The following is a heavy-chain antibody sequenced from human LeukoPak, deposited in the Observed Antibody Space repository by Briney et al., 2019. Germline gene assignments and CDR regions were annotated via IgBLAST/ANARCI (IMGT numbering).Heavy chain of an antibody. CDR1: GGTFSSYA. D-gene: IGHD6-19*01. V-gene: IGHV1-69*04. Sequence: GASVKVSCKASGGTFSSYAISWVRQAPGQGLEWMGRIIPILGMANYAQKFQGRVTITADKSTSTAYMELSSLRSEDTAVYYCASGTGIAVAGTLDPWGQGTLVTVSS. CDR2: IIPILGMA. J-gene: IGHJ5*02. CDR3: ASGTGIAVAGTLDP.